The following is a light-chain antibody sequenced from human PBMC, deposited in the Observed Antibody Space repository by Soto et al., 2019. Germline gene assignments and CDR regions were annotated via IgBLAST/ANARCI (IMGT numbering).Light chain of an antibody. CDR3: MQGTHWPWT. V-gene: IGKV2-30*01. CDR2: KVS. CDR1: QSLVSSDGNTY. J-gene: IGKJ1*01. Sequence: DVVMTQSPLSLPVTLGQPASISCRSSQSLVSSDGNTYLNWFQQRPGQSPRRLIYKVSNRDSGVPDRFSGSGSGTDFTLKISRVEAEDVGAYYCMQGTHWPWTFGQGTKVDI.